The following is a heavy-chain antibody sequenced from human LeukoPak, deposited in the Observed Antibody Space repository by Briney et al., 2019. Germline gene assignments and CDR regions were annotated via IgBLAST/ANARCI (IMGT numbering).Heavy chain of an antibody. Sequence: SETLSLTCTVSGGTVTNYYWNWIRQTPGKGLEWVGCIYYSGSTSYYPSLMSGGTISIDTPKTQFSLKLTAGTAAAPAVYYGATPTGGDDAFDICGQGTMVTVSS. CDR1: GGTVTNYY. CDR2: IYYSGST. J-gene: IGHJ3*02. V-gene: IGHV4-59*02. CDR3: ATPTGGDDAFDI. D-gene: IGHD4-23*01.